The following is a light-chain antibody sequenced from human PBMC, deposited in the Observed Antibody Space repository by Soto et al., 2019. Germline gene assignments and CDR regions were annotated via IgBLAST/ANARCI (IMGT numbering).Light chain of an antibody. V-gene: IGKV1-5*01. CDR2: DAS. CDR3: EQYNSYPFT. Sequence: DIQMTQSPSTLSASVGDRVTITCRASQSISSWLAWYQQKPGKAPKLLIYDASSLESGVPSTFSGSGSGTEFTLTISSLQPDDCATYYGEQYNSYPFTFGPGTKVDIK. J-gene: IGKJ3*01. CDR1: QSISSW.